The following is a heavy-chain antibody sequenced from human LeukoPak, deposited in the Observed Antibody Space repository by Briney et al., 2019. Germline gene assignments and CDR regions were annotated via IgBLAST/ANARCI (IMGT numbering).Heavy chain of an antibody. Sequence: QPGGSLRLSCAASGFSLTSYWMHWVRHAPGKGLVWVSRINSDGRTTSYADPVKGRFTISRDNAKNTVYLQMNSLRVEDTAVYYCASGYCSGGNCYSGWGQGTLVTVSS. D-gene: IGHD2-15*01. CDR3: ASGYCSGGNCYSG. V-gene: IGHV3-74*01. CDR2: INSDGRTT. CDR1: GFSLTSYW. J-gene: IGHJ4*02.